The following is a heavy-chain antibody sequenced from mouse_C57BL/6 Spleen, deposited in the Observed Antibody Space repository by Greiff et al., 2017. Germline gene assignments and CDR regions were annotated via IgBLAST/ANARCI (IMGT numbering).Heavy chain of an antibody. J-gene: IGHJ3*01. CDR2: IDPEDGDT. V-gene: IGHV14-1*01. D-gene: IGHD1-1*01. Sequence: EVQLQQSGAELVRPGASVKLSCTASGFNIKDYYMHWVKQRPEQGLEWIGRIDPEDGDTEYAPKFQGKATMTADTTSNTAYLQLSSLTSEDTAVYYCTTSLTTVVATRRAWFAYWGQGTLVTVSA. CDR3: TTSLTTVVATRRAWFAY. CDR1: GFNIKDYY.